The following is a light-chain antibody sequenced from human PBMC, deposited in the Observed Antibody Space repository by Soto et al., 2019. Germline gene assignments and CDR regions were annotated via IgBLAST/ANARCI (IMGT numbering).Light chain of an antibody. CDR2: EVT. CDR1: RDDIGAYDY. Sequence: QSSLSQPASLSGSPGQSITISCAGTRDDIGAYDYVSWYQQHPGNAPKLLVYEVTNRPSGVSDRFSGSKSGNTASLTISGLQAEDEADYYCNSYTNSSAVVFGGGTKVTFL. CDR3: NSYTNSSAVV. J-gene: IGLJ2*01. V-gene: IGLV2-14*01.